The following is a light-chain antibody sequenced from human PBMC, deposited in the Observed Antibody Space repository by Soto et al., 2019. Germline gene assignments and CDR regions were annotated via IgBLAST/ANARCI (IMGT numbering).Light chain of an antibody. Sequence: EIVLTQYPGTLSLSPGERSTLSWRASQSVSSNYLAWYQQKPGQAPRLLIYGASTRATGIPDRFSGSGSGTDFTLTISRLEPEDFAVYYCQQYCNSPPITFGGGTKVDIK. J-gene: IGKJ4*01. CDR1: QSVSSNY. V-gene: IGKV3-20*01. CDR2: GAS. CDR3: QQYCNSPPIT.